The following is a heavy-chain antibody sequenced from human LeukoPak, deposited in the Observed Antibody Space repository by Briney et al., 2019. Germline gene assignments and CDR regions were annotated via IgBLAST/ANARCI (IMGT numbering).Heavy chain of an antibody. CDR3: ARLITRMVAFDI. CDR1: GGSISSYY. V-gene: IGHV4-4*07. Sequence: SSETLSLTCTVSGGSISSYYWSWIRQPAGKGLEWIGRIYTSGSTNYNPSLKSRVTISVDKSKNQFSLKLSSVTAADTAVYYCARLITRMVAFDIWGRGTMVTVSS. J-gene: IGHJ3*02. D-gene: IGHD3-16*01. CDR2: IYTSGST.